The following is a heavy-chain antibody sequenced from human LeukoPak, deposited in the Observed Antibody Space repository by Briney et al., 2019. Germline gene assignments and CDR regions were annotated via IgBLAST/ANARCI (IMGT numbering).Heavy chain of an antibody. J-gene: IGHJ4*02. V-gene: IGHV3-23*01. D-gene: IGHD3-16*02. CDR2: ISGSGGST. CDR3: AKGRYDYVWGSYRLPGRNLDY. Sequence: PGRSLRLSCAASGFTFDDYAMHWVRQAPGKGLEWVSAISGSGGSTYYADSVKGRFTISRDNSKNTLYLQMNSLRAEDTAVYYCAKGRYDYVWGSYRLPGRNLDYWGQGTLVTVSS. CDR1: GFTFDDYA.